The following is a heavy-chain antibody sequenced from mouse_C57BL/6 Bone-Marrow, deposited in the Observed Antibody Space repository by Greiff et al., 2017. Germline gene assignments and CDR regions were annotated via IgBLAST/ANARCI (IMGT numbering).Heavy chain of an antibody. V-gene: IGHV5-4*01. CDR3: ARDGVTHYFDY. CDR1: GFTFSSYA. J-gene: IGHJ2*01. Sequence: EVQVVESGGGLVKPGGSLKLSCAASGFTFSSYAMSWVRQTPEKRLEWVATISDGGSYTYYPDNVKGRFTISRDNAKNNLYLQMSHLKSEDTAMYYCARDGVTHYFDYWGQGTTLTVSS. CDR2: ISDGGSYT. D-gene: IGHD2-3*01.